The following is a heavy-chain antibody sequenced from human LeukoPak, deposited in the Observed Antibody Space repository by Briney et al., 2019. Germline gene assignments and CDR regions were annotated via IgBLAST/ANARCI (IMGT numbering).Heavy chain of an antibody. D-gene: IGHD3-10*01. Sequence: GGSQRLSCAVSGFTFSNYAMTWVRQAPGKGLEWVSGISGSGVNTNYADSVKGRFTVSRDNSMNTLYLQMNSLRAEDTAVYYCAKDYYGSGTYYQPAPKYFDYWGRGTLVTVSS. CDR3: AKDYYGSGTYYQPAPKYFDY. V-gene: IGHV3-23*01. CDR2: ISGSGVNT. J-gene: IGHJ4*02. CDR1: GFTFSNYA.